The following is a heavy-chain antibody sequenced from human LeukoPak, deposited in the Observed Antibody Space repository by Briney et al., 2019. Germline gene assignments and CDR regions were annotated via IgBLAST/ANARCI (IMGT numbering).Heavy chain of an antibody. Sequence: PSETLSLTCAVYGGSFSGYYWSWIRQPPGKGLEWIGEINHSGSTNYNPSLKGRVTISVDTSKNQFSLKLSSVTAADTAVYYCARGDDILTGYSYWGQGTLVTVSS. CDR2: INHSGST. D-gene: IGHD3-9*01. CDR1: GGSFSGYY. CDR3: ARGDDILTGYSY. J-gene: IGHJ4*02. V-gene: IGHV4-34*01.